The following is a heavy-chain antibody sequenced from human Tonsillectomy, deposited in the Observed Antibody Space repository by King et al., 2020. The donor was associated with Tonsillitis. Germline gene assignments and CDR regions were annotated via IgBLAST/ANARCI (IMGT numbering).Heavy chain of an antibody. D-gene: IGHD3-22*01. Sequence: QLQESGPGLVKPSETLSLTCTVSGGSISSYYWSWIRQPPGKGLEWIGYIYYSGSTNYNPSLKSRVTISVDTSKNPFSLKLSSVTAADTAVYYCARGADYYDSSGYAFDIGGQGTMVTVSS. J-gene: IGHJ3*02. CDR2: IYYSGST. CDR1: GGSISSYY. V-gene: IGHV4-59*01. CDR3: ARGADYYDSSGYAFDI.